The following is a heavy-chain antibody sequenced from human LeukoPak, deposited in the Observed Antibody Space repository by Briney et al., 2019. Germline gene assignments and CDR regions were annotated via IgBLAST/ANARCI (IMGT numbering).Heavy chain of an antibody. D-gene: IGHD2-8*02. V-gene: IGHV3-66*01. Sequence: GGSLRLSCAASEFSVSSNYMTWVRQAPGKGLECVSIIYSGGTTYYADSVRGRFTISRDNSKNTLYLQMNSLRAEDTAVYYCANIGSLVVYARDYYWGQGTLVTVSS. CDR2: IYSGGTT. CDR1: EFSVSSNY. J-gene: IGHJ4*02. CDR3: ANIGSLVVYARDYY.